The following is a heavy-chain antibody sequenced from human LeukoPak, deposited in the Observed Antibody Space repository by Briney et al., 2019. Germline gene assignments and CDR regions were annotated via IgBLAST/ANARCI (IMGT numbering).Heavy chain of an antibody. V-gene: IGHV4-34*01. D-gene: IGHD3-10*01. J-gene: IGHJ5*02. CDR1: GGSFSGYY. CDR3: ARGNGITMVRGVNYGSNWFDP. Sequence: KASETLSLTCAVYGGSFSGYYWSWIRQPPGKGLEWIGEINHSGSTNYNPSLKSRVTISVDTSKNQFSPKLSSVTAADTAVYYCARGNGITMVRGVNYGSNWFDPWGQGTLVTVSS. CDR2: INHSGST.